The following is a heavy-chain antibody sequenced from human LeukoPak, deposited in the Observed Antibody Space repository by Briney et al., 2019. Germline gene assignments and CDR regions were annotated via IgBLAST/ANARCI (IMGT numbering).Heavy chain of an antibody. CDR3: ARAGYSYGSFDY. V-gene: IGHV3-21*01. CDR1: GFTFSSYS. J-gene: IGHJ4*02. CDR2: IRSSSSYI. Sequence: GGSLRLSCAASGFTFSSYSMNWVRQAPGKGLEWVSSIRSSSSYIYYADSVKGRFTISRDNAKNSLYLQMNSLRAEDTAVYYCARAGYSYGSFDYWGQGTLVTVSS. D-gene: IGHD5-18*01.